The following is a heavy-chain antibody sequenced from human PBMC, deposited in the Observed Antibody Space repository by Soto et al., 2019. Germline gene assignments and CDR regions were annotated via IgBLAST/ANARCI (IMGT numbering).Heavy chain of an antibody. CDR2: IIPIFGTA. CDR1: GGTFSSYA. D-gene: IGHD6-6*01. CDR3: AVARSSTSEGYYYNGMAV. Sequence: QVQLVQSGAEVKKPGSSVKVSCKASGGTFSSYAISWVRQAPGQGLEWMGGIIPIFGTANYAQKFQGRVTITADETTRKAYMELSSLRYEDTAVDYCAVARSSTSEGYYYNGMAVWGEGTTVTFSS. J-gene: IGHJ6*04. V-gene: IGHV1-69*01.